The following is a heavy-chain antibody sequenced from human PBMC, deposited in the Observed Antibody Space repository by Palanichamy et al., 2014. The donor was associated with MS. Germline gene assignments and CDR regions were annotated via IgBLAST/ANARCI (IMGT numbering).Heavy chain of an antibody. V-gene: IGHV1-18*01. CDR1: GYTFTSYG. J-gene: IGHJ6*02. Sequence: VQSGAEVKKPGASVKVSCKASGYTFTSYGISWVRQAPGQGLEWMGWISAYNGNTNYAQKLQGRVTMTTDTSTSTAYMELRSLRSDDTAVYYCARDALPPDTAMVLRYYYYGMDVWGQGTTVTVSS. CDR2: ISAYNGNT. D-gene: IGHD5-18*01. CDR3: ARDALPPDTAMVLRYYYYGMDV.